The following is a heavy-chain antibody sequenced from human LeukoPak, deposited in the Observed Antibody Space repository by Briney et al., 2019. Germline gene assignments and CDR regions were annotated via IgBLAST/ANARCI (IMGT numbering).Heavy chain of an antibody. V-gene: IGHV1-69*13. Sequence: ASVKVSCKASGGTFSSYAISWVRQAPGQGLEWMGGIIPIFGTANFAQNFQGRVTITADESTSTAYMELSSLRSEDTAVYYCARGFSGSLSPFDYWGQGTLATVSS. J-gene: IGHJ4*02. D-gene: IGHD1-26*01. CDR3: ARGFSGSLSPFDY. CDR2: IIPIFGTA. CDR1: GGTFSSYA.